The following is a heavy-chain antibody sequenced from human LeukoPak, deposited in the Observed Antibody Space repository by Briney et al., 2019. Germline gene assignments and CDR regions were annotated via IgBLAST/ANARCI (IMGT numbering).Heavy chain of an antibody. CDR3: ARDPSVEMARQFVD. D-gene: IGHD5-24*01. V-gene: IGHV1-69*13. Sequence: SVKVSCKASGGTFSSYAISWARQAPGQGLEWMGGIIPIFGTANYAQKFQGRVTITADESTSTAYMELSSLRSEDTAVYYCARDPSVEMARQFVDWGQGTLVTVSS. CDR1: GGTFSSYA. J-gene: IGHJ4*02. CDR2: IIPIFGTA.